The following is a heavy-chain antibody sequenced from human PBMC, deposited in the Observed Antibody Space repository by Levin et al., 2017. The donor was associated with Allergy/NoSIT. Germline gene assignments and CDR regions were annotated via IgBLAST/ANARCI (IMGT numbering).Heavy chain of an antibody. CDR2: ISASGGTT. D-gene: IGHD6-6*01. Sequence: GESLKISCAASGFTFSSYAMSWVRQAPGKGLEWVSGISASGGTTYYTDSVKGRFTISRDNSKNTLYLQMNSLRAEDTAVYYCAKRGLYSSSSGGYWGQGTLVTVSS. CDR1: GFTFSSYA. V-gene: IGHV3-23*01. J-gene: IGHJ4*02. CDR3: AKRGLYSSSSGGY.